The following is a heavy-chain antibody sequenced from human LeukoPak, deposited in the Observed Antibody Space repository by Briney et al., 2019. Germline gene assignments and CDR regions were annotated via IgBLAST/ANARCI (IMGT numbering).Heavy chain of an antibody. D-gene: IGHD3-3*01. V-gene: IGHV1-69*05. CDR1: GGTFSSYA. J-gene: IGHJ4*02. CDR3: ASGTYDFWSGYYFDY. CDR2: IIPIFGTA. Sequence: ASVKVSCKASGGTFSSYAISWVRQAPGQGLEWMGGIIPIFGTADYAQKFQGRVTITTDESTSTAYMELSSLRSEDTAVYYCASGTYDFWSGYYFDYWGQGTLVTVSS.